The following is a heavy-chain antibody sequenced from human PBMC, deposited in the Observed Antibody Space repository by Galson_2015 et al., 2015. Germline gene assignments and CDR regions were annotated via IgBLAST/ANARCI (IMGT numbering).Heavy chain of an antibody. CDR3: ARLMSGDEYSYSGIAGYYYGMDV. Sequence: QSGAEVTKPGESLRISCKGSGYSFTSYWISWVRQMPGKGLEWMGRIDPSGSYTNYSPSFQGHVTISADKSISTAYLQWSSLKASDTAMYYCARLMSGDEYSYSGIAGYYYGMDVWGQGTTVTVSS. CDR1: GYSFTSYW. V-gene: IGHV5-10-1*01. J-gene: IGHJ6*02. CDR2: IDPSGSYT. D-gene: IGHD5-12*01.